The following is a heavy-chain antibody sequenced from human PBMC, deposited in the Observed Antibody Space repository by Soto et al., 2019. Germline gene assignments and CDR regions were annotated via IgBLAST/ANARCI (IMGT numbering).Heavy chain of an antibody. CDR3: VRGRANYYCDF. CDR1: GFTFSGYS. Sequence: GGSLRLSCKASGFTFSGYSMDWVRQAPGKGLEWIAYISGGGVPVYYADSVKGRFTISRDNAKNSLYLQMNHLRDEDTAIYYCVRGRANYYCDFWGQGALVTVS. CDR2: ISGGGVPV. J-gene: IGHJ4*02. V-gene: IGHV3-48*02. D-gene: IGHD1-1*01.